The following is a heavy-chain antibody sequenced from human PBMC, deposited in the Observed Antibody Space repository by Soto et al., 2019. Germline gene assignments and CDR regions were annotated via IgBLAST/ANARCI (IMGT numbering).Heavy chain of an antibody. D-gene: IGHD3-10*01. CDR3: AKDRSYYGSVSGGRDV. Sequence: EVQLLESGGGLVQPGGSLRLSCAASTFTFSSYAMHWVRQAPGKGLEWVSGISYTGGTTYFADSVKGRFTISRDNSKNTLYLQMNSLRVEYTAVYYCAKDRSYYGSVSGGRDVWGQGTRVTVSS. V-gene: IGHV3-23*01. CDR2: ISYTGGTT. J-gene: IGHJ6*02. CDR1: TFTFSSYA.